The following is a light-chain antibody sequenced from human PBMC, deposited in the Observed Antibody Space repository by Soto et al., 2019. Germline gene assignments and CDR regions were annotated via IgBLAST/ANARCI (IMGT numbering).Light chain of an antibody. V-gene: IGLV2-14*01. CDR3: SSYTSSSIVV. CDR1: SSDVGGYNY. Sequence: QSALTQPASVSGSPGQSSTISCTGTSSDVGGYNYVSWYQQHPGKAPKLTIYDVSNRPSGVSYRFSGSKSGNTASLTISGLESEDEADYYCSSYTSSSIVVFGGGTKLTVL. J-gene: IGLJ2*01. CDR2: DVS.